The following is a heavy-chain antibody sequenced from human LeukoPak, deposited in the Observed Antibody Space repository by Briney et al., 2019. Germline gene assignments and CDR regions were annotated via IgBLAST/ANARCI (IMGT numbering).Heavy chain of an antibody. V-gene: IGHV4-59*08. D-gene: IGHD6-13*01. CDR2: IYYSGST. Sequence: SETLSLTCTVSGGSISSYYWSWLRQPPGKGLEGIGYIYYSGSTNYNPSLKSRVTMSVDTSKNQFSLKLSSVTAADTAVYYCARGRGQQLGNFDYWGQGTLVTVSS. CDR3: ARGRGQQLGNFDY. CDR1: GGSISSYY. J-gene: IGHJ4*02.